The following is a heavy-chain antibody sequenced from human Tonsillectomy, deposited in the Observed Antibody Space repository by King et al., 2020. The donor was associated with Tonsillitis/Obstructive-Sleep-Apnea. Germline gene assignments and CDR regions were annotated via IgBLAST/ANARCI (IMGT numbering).Heavy chain of an antibody. CDR2: ISYDGSNK. Sequence: VQLVESGGGVVQPGRSLRLSCAASGFTFSSYAMHWVRQAPGKGLEWVAVISYDGSNKYYADSVKGRFTISRDNSKNTLYLQMNSLRAEDTAVYYCAREAIYSTYLDYWGQGTLVTVSS. CDR1: GFTFSSYA. D-gene: IGHD4-11*01. J-gene: IGHJ4*02. V-gene: IGHV3-30*04. CDR3: AREAIYSTYLDY.